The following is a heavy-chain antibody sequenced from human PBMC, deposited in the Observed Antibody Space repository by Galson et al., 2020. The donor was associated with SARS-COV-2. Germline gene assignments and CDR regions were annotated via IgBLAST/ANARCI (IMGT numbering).Heavy chain of an antibody. D-gene: IGHD2-2*01. CDR3: ARHYQSSVAYYYGMDV. J-gene: IGHJ6*02. CDR2: INPNSGVT. V-gene: IGHV1-2*02. Sequence: ASVKVSCKASGYTFTGYYMHWVRQAPGQGLEWMGWINPNSGVTNYAQKFQGRVTMTRDTSISTAYMELSRLTSDDTAVYSCARHYQSSVAYYYGMDVWGQGTTVTVSS. CDR1: GYTFTGYY.